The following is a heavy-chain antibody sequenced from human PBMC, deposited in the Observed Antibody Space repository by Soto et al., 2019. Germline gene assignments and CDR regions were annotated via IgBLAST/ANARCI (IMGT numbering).Heavy chain of an antibody. D-gene: IGHD2-2*01. Sequence: SVKVACKASGGTFSNSAISWVRQAPGQGLEWMGGIIPVFGTTDYAQKFQGRVTITADDSTSAVYMELSSLRSDDTAVYYCARDRCTSATCYGDYYALAVWGQGTTVTVSS. V-gene: IGHV1-69*13. CDR3: ARDRCTSATCYGDYYALAV. CDR1: GGTFSNSA. CDR2: IIPVFGTT. J-gene: IGHJ6*02.